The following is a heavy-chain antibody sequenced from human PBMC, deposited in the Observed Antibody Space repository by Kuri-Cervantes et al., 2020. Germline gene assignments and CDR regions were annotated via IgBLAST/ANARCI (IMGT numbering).Heavy chain of an antibody. CDR1: GFTFSSYG. CDR2: IWYDGSNK. Sequence: GESLKISCAASGFTFSSYGMHWVRQAPGKGLEWVAVIWYDGSNKYYADSVKGRFTISRDNSKNTLYLQMNSLRAEDTAVYYCARTYYDFWSGYYTSDYYYGMDVWGQGTTVTVSS. J-gene: IGHJ6*02. D-gene: IGHD3-3*01. CDR3: ARTYYDFWSGYYTSDYYYGMDV. V-gene: IGHV3-33*01.